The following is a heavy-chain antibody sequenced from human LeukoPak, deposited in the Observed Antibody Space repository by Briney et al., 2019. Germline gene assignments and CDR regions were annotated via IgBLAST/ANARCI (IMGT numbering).Heavy chain of an antibody. CDR2: ISYDGSNK. CDR3: AKAARRYSVSWYFDY. V-gene: IGHV3-30*01. D-gene: IGHD2-15*01. J-gene: IGHJ4*02. CDR1: GFTFSSYA. Sequence: PGGSLRLSCAASGFTFSSYAMHWVRQAPGKGLEGVAVISYDGSNKYYADSVKGRFTISRDNSKNTLYLQMNSLRAEDTAVYYCAKAARRYSVSWYFDYWGQGTLVTVSS.